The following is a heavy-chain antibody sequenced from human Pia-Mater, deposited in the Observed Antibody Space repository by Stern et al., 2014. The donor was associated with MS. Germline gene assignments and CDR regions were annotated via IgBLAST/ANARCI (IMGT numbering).Heavy chain of an antibody. CDR3: ARALQLKSGHNWFDP. D-gene: IGHD6-13*01. CDR1: GFTFSNYG. J-gene: IGHJ5*02. V-gene: IGHV3-33*01. Sequence: VQLVESGGGVVQPGRSQRLSCAASGFTFSNYGMHWARQAPGKGLEWVAFIWFHGSNKYYSDSVKGRFTISRDNSKNTLYLQMNSLRAEDTAVYYCARALQLKSGHNWFDPWGQGTLVTVSS. CDR2: IWFHGSNK.